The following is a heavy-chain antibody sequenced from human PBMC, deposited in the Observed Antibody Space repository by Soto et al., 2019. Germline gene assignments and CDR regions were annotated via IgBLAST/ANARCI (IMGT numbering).Heavy chain of an antibody. CDR1: GFTFSTYG. J-gene: IGHJ4*02. V-gene: IGHV3-48*01. Sequence: GGSLRLSCAASGFTFSTYGMNWVRQAPGKGLEWVSYISSSSSTIFYTDSVKGRFTVSRDNAKNSLYLQMNSLRAEDTAVYYFARPTYYYDSSGPPAYWGQGTLVTVSS. D-gene: IGHD3-22*01. CDR2: ISSSSSTI. CDR3: ARPTYYYDSSGPPAY.